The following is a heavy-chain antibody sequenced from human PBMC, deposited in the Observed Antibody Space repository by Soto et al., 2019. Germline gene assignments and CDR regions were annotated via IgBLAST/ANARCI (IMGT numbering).Heavy chain of an antibody. J-gene: IGHJ4*02. CDR1: GGTFSSYA. CDR3: ATILGDYGGNWFDY. D-gene: IGHD4-17*01. Sequence: QVQLVQSGAEVKKPGSSVKVSCKASGGTFSSYAISWVRQAPGQGLEWMGGIIPIFGTANYAQKFQGRVTITADESTSAVYMELGSMRSEETDVYYGATILGDYGGNWFDYWGQGTLVTVSS. V-gene: IGHV1-69*01. CDR2: IIPIFGTA.